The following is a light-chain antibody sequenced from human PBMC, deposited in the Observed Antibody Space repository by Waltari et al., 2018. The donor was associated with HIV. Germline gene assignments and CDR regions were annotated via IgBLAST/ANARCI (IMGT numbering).Light chain of an antibody. Sequence: SYVLTQPPSVSVAPGTTARVSCGGYDIGSKTVHWYQQKPGQAPVLVILDDSDRPSGIPERFSGSNSVNTATLTISRVEAGDEADYYCQVWDSNSDHWVFGGGTKLTVL. V-gene: IGLV3-21*01. CDR3: QVWDSNSDHWV. CDR1: DIGSKT. J-gene: IGLJ3*02. CDR2: DDS.